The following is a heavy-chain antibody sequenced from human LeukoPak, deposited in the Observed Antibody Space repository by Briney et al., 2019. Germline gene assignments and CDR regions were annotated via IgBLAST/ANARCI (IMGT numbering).Heavy chain of an antibody. Sequence: SETLSLTCTVSGGSISSYYWSWIRQPPGKGLEWIGYIYYSGSTNYNPSLKSRVTISVDTSKNQFSLKLSSVTAADTAVYYCARQHDYYDSSGPFGYWGQGTLVTVSS. J-gene: IGHJ4*02. CDR1: GGSISSYY. V-gene: IGHV4-59*08. CDR3: ARQHDYYDSSGPFGY. D-gene: IGHD3-22*01. CDR2: IYYSGST.